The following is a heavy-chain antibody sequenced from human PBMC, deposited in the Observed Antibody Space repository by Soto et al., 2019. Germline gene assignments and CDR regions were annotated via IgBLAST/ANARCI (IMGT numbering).Heavy chain of an antibody. Sequence: GGSLRLSCAASGFTISNYGMSWVRQAPGRGLEWVSAITNSGGSTYYADSVKGRFTISRDNSKNMLYLQLNSLRVEDTALYYCARTLSAYDYWGQGTLVTVSS. CDR2: ITNSGGST. CDR3: ARTLSAYDY. D-gene: IGHD5-12*01. CDR1: GFTISNYG. J-gene: IGHJ4*02. V-gene: IGHV3-23*01.